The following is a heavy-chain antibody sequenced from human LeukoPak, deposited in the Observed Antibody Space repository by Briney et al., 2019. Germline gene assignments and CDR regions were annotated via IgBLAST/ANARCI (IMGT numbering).Heavy chain of an antibody. J-gene: IGHJ6*04. V-gene: IGHV3-49*04. Sequence: GGSLRLSCTASGVTLGDYAMTWVRQPPGKGREWVGFIRSKAYAGTTEYAASVKGRFTISRDDSKSIAYLQMNSLNTEDTAVYYCTRDGSVVVPAVKIYYYGMDAWSKGTTVTVSS. CDR3: TRDGSVVVPAVKIYYYGMDA. CDR2: IRSKAYAGTT. D-gene: IGHD2-2*01. CDR1: GVTLGDYA.